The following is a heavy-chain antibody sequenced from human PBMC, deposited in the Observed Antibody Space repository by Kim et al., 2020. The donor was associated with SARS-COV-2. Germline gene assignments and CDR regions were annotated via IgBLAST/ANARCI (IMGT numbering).Heavy chain of an antibody. D-gene: IGHD3-3*01. Sequence: ASVKVSCKASGYTFTSYDINWVRQATGQGLEWMGWMNPNSGNTGYAQKFQGRVTMTRNTSISTAYMELSSLRSEDTAVYYCARQYVATIFGVSWGGGMDVWRQRTTVTVSS. J-gene: IGHJ6*02. CDR3: ARQYVATIFGVSWGGGMDV. V-gene: IGHV1-8*01. CDR1: GYTFTSYD. CDR2: MNPNSGNT.